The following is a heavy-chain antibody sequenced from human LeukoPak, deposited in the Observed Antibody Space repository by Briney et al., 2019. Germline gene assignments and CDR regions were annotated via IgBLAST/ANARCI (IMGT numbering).Heavy chain of an antibody. J-gene: IGHJ4*02. CDR2: IWYDGSNE. V-gene: IGHV3-33*01. CDR1: GFTFSIYG. Sequence: PGRSLRLPCAASGFTFSIYGMHWVRQAPGKGLEWVAIIWYDGSNEYYADSVKGRFTISRDNSKDTLYLQMNSLRAGDTAVYYCARGYSSSWYPFHWGQGTLVTVSS. CDR3: ARGYSSSWYPFH. D-gene: IGHD6-13*01.